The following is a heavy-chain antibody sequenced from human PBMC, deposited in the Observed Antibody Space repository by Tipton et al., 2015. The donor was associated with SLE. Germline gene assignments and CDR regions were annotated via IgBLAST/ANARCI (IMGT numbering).Heavy chain of an antibody. J-gene: IGHJ5*02. Sequence: TLSLTCSVSGGSISSFSYYWSWIRQSPGKGLEWIGSIYFSGSTNYNPSLRSRVSMSVDTSKKQQFSLSLSSVTAADTAVYYCARQLADYYGPGGKTWFDPWGQGSLVTVSS. CDR1: GGSISSFSYY. D-gene: IGHD3-10*01. CDR2: IYFSGST. CDR3: ARQLADYYGPGGKTWFDP. V-gene: IGHV4-61*02.